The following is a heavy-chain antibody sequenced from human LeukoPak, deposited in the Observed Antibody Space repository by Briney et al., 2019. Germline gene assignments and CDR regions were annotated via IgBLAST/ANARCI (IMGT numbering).Heavy chain of an antibody. Sequence: PGGSLRLSCAASGFTFSNYAMTWVRQAPGKGLEWVSAISGSGGSTNYADSVRGRFTISRDNSKNTLYLQMSSLTAEDTAVYYCSKGLYGSGSLDYWGQGTLVTVSS. J-gene: IGHJ4*02. CDR2: ISGSGGST. CDR1: GFTFSNYA. V-gene: IGHV3-23*01. CDR3: SKGLYGSGSLDY. D-gene: IGHD3-10*01.